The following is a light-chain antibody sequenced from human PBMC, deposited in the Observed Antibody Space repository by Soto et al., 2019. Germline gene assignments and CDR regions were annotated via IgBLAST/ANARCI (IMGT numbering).Light chain of an antibody. Sequence: EIVLTQSPATLSLSPGERATLSCGASQSVSRNYVAWYQQKPGLAPSLEMYAASTRATGIPDRFSGSGSGTDFTLTISRLEPEDFAAYYCQQYDRSPFTFDPGTKVDI. V-gene: IGKV3D-20*01. CDR1: QSVSRNY. CDR2: AAS. J-gene: IGKJ3*01. CDR3: QQYDRSPFT.